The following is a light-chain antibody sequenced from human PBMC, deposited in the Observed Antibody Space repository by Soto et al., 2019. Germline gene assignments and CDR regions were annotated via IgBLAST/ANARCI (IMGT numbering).Light chain of an antibody. Sequence: DIVMTQSPLSLPVTPGEPASISCRSSQSLLYINGYNYLDWYLQKPGQSPHLLIYLGSHRASAVPDRFSGGGSGTDFTLNISRVEAEDVGVYYCMQALQTPPTFGQGTKLEIK. CDR3: MQALQTPPT. CDR1: QSLLYINGYNY. V-gene: IGKV2-28*01. CDR2: LGS. J-gene: IGKJ2*01.